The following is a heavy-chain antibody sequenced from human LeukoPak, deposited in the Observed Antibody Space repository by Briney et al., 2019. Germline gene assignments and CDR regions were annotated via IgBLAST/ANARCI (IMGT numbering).Heavy chain of an antibody. CDR3: ARVSYGDYYDY. Sequence: ASVKVSCKASGYTFTSYYMHWVRQAPGQGLEWMGIINPSAGSTSYAQKFQGRVTMTRDTSTSTVYMELSSLRSEDTAAYYCARVSYGDYYDYWGQGTLVTVSS. J-gene: IGHJ4*02. D-gene: IGHD4-17*01. CDR2: INPSAGST. V-gene: IGHV1-46*01. CDR1: GYTFTSYY.